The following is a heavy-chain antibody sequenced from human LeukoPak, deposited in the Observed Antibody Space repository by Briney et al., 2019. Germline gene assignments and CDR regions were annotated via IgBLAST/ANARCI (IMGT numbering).Heavy chain of an antibody. J-gene: IGHJ4*02. CDR3: ARTTYYYDSSGYWPFDY. D-gene: IGHD3-22*01. V-gene: IGHV1-18*01. Sequence: EASVKVSCKASGYTFTSYGISWVRQAPEQGLEWMGWISAYNGNTNYAQKLQGRVTMTTDTSTSTAYMELRSLRSDDTAVYYCARTTYYYDSSGYWPFDYWGQGTLVTVSS. CDR2: ISAYNGNT. CDR1: GYTFTSYG.